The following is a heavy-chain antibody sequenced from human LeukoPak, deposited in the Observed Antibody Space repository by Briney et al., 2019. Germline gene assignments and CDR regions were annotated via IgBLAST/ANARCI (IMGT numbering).Heavy chain of an antibody. CDR1: GFTFGDYA. CDR3: GSGSGWYSPDY. Sequence: GGSPRLSCTASGFTFGDYAMSWFRQAPGKGLEWVGFSRSNAYGGTTEYAASVKGRFTISRDDSKNIAYLQMNSLKTEDTAIYYCGSGSGWYSPDYWGQGTLVTVSS. D-gene: IGHD6-19*01. CDR2: SRSNAYGGTT. J-gene: IGHJ4*02. V-gene: IGHV3-49*03.